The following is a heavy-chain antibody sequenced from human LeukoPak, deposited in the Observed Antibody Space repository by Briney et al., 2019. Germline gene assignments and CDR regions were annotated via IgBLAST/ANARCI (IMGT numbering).Heavy chain of an antibody. CDR2: INPDSGGT. CDR3: ARASLGTMVRGVIRYYYMDV. D-gene: IGHD3-10*01. V-gene: IGHV1-2*02. J-gene: IGHJ6*03. CDR1: GYTFTGYY. Sequence: GASVKVSCKASGYTFTGYYIRWVRQAPEQGLEWMGWINPDSGGTNYAQKFQGRVTMTRDTSISTAYMELSSLRAEDTAVYYCARASLGTMVRGVIRYYYMDVWGKGTTVTISS.